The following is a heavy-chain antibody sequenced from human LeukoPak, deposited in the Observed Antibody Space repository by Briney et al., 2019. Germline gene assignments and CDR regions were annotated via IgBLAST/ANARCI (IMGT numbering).Heavy chain of an antibody. CDR3: ARRGDILTDYAFDY. CDR1: GGSINSNSHH. Sequence: PSETLSLTCSVSGGSINSNSHHWDWVRQAPGKGLEWIGNIYYSGTTSYHPSLKSRVTISVDTSKNQFSLRLSSVTAADTAVYYCARRGDILTDYAFDYWGQGTLVTVSS. CDR2: IYYSGTT. D-gene: IGHD3-9*01. J-gene: IGHJ4*02. V-gene: IGHV4-39*01.